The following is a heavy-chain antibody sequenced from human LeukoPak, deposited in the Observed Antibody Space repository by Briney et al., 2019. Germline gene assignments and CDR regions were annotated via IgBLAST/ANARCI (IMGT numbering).Heavy chain of an antibody. D-gene: IGHD3-10*01. Sequence: ASVKVSCKTSGYSFTGYFIYWVRQAPGQGLEWTGWINPNSGDTNFAQHLQGRVTMTRDTSITTVYMELTGLRYDDTGVYYCARDLNYYSSGAPLDYWGQGTLVTVSS. V-gene: IGHV1-2*02. CDR3: ARDLNYYSSGAPLDY. CDR1: GYSFTGYF. CDR2: INPNSGDT. J-gene: IGHJ4*02.